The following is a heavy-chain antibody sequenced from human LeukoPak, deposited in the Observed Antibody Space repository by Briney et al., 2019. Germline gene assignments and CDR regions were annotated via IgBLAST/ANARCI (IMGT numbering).Heavy chain of an antibody. Sequence: PSETLSLTCTVSGGFISTYYWSWIRQPPGKGLEWIGFISYSGSTYHNPSLKSRVTVSVDTSKNQFSLNLRSVTAADTAVYYCARDRYSYGFWGQGILVTVSS. CDR2: ISYSGST. CDR3: ARDRYSYGF. CDR1: GGFISTYY. J-gene: IGHJ4*02. V-gene: IGHV4-59*01. D-gene: IGHD5-18*01.